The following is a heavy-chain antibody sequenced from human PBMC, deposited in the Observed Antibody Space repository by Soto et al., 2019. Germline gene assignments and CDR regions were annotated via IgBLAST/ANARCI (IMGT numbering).Heavy chain of an antibody. J-gene: IGHJ3*02. CDR1: GFTFSSYS. D-gene: IGHD3-16*01. V-gene: IGHV3-21*01. CDR2: ISSSSSYI. CDR3: ARDSSNYDYVWGSYFPDAFDI. Sequence: GGSLRLSCAASGFTFSSYSMNWVRQAPGKGLEWVSSISSSSSYIYYADSVKGRFTISRDNAKNSLYLQMNSLRAEDTAVYYCARDSSNYDYVWGSYFPDAFDIWGQGTMVTVSS.